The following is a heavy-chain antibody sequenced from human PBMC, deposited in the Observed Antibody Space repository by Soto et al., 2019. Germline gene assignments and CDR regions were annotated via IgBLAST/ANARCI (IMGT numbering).Heavy chain of an antibody. D-gene: IGHD3-3*01. V-gene: IGHV1-69*13. CDR3: ASCFRVVTLPDAFDI. CDR1: GGTFSSYA. CDR2: IIPIFGTA. J-gene: IGHJ3*02. Sequence: SVKVSCKASGGTFSSYAISWVRQAPGQGLEWMGGIIPIFGTANYAQKFQGRVTITADESTSTAYMELSSLRSEDTAVYYCASCFRVVTLPDAFDIWGQGTMVTVSS.